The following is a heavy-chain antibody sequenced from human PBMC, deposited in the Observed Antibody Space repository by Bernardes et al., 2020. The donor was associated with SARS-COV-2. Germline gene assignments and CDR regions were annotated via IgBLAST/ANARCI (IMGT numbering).Heavy chain of an antibody. CDR3: SRDYSDLDIVGTIGYSVY. V-gene: IGHV3-49*03. CDR2: IRSKTYGETT. CDR1: GFTFGEFG. D-gene: IGHD5-12*01. Sequence: GGSLRLSCTTSGFTFGEFGMSWFRQAPGKGLEWIGFIRSKTYGETTEYAASVEGRFTISRDDSKSIAYLQMNSLKTEDTAVYYCSRDYSDLDIVGTIGYSVYWGQGTLVTVSS. J-gene: IGHJ4*02.